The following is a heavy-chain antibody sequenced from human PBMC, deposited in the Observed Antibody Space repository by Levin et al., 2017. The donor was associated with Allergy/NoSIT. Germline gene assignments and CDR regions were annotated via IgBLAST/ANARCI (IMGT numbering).Heavy chain of an antibody. CDR3: ARIRIPYDSSGYYGMDV. CDR1: GFSLSTSGMC. CDR2: IDWDDDK. V-gene: IGHV2-70*11. Sequence: SGPTLVKPTQTLTLTCTFSGFSLSTSGMCVSWIRQPPGKALEWLARIDWDDDKYYSTSLKTRLTISKDTSKNQVILTMTNMDPVDTASYYCARIRIPYDSSGYYGMDVWGQGTTVTVSS. J-gene: IGHJ6*02. D-gene: IGHD3-22*01.